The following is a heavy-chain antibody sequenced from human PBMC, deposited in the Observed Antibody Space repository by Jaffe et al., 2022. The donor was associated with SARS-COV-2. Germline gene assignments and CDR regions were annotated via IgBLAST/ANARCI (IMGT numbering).Heavy chain of an antibody. D-gene: IGHD1-26*01. CDR2: TTATGGNT. V-gene: IGHV3-23*01. CDR1: GFTFNSYG. J-gene: IGHJ4*02. CDR3: AKNRGSGGSNLDY. Sequence: EVQLLESGGGLVQPGGSLTLSCAASGFTFNSYGMGWVRQPPGKGLEWVSGTTATGGNTYYADSVKGRFTISRDNSKNTLYLQMNSLRVEDTAVYYCAKNRGSGGSNLDYWGQGTLVTVSS.